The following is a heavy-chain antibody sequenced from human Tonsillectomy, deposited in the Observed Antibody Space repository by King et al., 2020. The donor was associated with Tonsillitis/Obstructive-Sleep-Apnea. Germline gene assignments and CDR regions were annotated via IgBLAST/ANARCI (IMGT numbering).Heavy chain of an antibody. CDR2: IKQDGSEK. V-gene: IGHV3-7*03. CDR3: AREGGNWSDGFCYYYGRDV. J-gene: IGHJ6*02. Sequence: QLVQSGGGLVQPGGSLRLSCAASGFTFSSYWMSWVRQAPGKGLEWVAHIKQDGSEKYYVDSVKGRFTIPRDNAKNSLYLQMNSLRAEDTAVYYCAREGGNWSDGFCYYYGRDVWAQGTTVTVSS. D-gene: IGHD1-1*01. CDR1: GFTFSSYW.